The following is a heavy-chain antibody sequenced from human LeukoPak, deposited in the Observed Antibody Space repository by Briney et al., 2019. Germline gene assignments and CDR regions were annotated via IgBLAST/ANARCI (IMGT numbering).Heavy chain of an antibody. D-gene: IGHD3-22*01. CDR3: ARDPNYYDSSGYYYAGNDAFDI. J-gene: IGHJ3*02. CDR1: GFTSSSYW. CDR2: INSDGSST. V-gene: IGHV3-74*01. Sequence: GGSLRLSCAASGFTSSSYWMHWVRQAPGKGLVWVSRINSDGSSTSYADSVKGRFTISKDNAKNTLYLQMNSLRAEDTAVYYCARDPNYYDSSGYYYAGNDAFDIWGQGTMVTVSS.